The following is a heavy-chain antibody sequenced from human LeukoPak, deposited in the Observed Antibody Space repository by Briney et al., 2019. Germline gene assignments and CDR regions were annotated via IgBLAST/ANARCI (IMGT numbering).Heavy chain of an antibody. J-gene: IGHJ4*02. CDR3: ARDLTIGGPFDY. CDR1: GYTFTTYG. V-gene: IGHV1-18*01. D-gene: IGHD3-16*01. CDR2: ISAYNGNT. Sequence: ASVKVSCKASGYTFTTYGISWVRQAPGQGLEWMGWISAYNGNTNYAQKLQGRVTMTTDTSTSTAYMELRSLRSDDTAVYYCARDLTIGGPFDYWGQGTLVTVSS.